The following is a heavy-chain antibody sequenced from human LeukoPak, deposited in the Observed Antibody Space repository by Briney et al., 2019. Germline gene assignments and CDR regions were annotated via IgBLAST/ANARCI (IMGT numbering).Heavy chain of an antibody. CDR1: GGSISSYY. D-gene: IGHD6-13*01. CDR2: IYYSGST. V-gene: IGHV4-59*01. J-gene: IGHJ6*01. CDR3: ARVSSSWYFYYYGMDV. Sequence: SETLSLTCNVSGGSISSYYWSWIRQPPWKGLEWIGYIYYSGSTNYNPSLKSRVTISVDTSKNQCSLKLSSVTAADTAVYYCARVSSSWYFYYYGMDVWGKGTTVTVSS.